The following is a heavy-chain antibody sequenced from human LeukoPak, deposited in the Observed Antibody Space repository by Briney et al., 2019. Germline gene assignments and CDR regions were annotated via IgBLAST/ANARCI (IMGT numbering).Heavy chain of an antibody. CDR3: AKGGYQNYYYMDV. V-gene: IGHV3-30*02. CDR1: GFTFSSYG. CDR2: IRYDGSNK. Sequence: GGSLRLSCAASGFTFSSYGMHWVRQAPGKGLEWVAFIRYDGSNKYYADSVKGRFTISRDNSKNTLYLQMNSLRAEDTAVYYCAKGGYQNYYYMDVWGKGTTVTVSS. J-gene: IGHJ6*03. D-gene: IGHD2-2*01.